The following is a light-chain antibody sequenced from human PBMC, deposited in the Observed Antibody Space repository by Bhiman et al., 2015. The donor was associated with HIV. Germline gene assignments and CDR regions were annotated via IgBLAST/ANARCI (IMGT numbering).Light chain of an antibody. CDR3: GTWDSSLSAGGV. CDR2: QDN. J-gene: IGLJ1*01. V-gene: IGLV3-1*01. CDR1: KLGDRY. Sequence: SYELTQPPSVSVSPGQTASITCSGDKLGDRYAHWYQQKPGQSPVLVIYQDNKRPSGIPDRFSGSKSGTSATLGITGLQTGDEADYYCGTWDSSLSAGGVFGTGTKVTVL.